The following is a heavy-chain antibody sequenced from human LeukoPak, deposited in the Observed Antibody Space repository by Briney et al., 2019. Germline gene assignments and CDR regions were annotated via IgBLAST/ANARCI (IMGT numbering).Heavy chain of an antibody. J-gene: IGHJ6*03. Sequence: ASVKVSCKASGYTFTSYGISWVRQAPGQGREWMGWISAYNGNTNYAQKLQGRVTMTTDTSTSTAYMELRSLRSDDTAVYYCARDRYCSSTSCQSYMDVWGKGTTVTVSS. CDR2: ISAYNGNT. CDR1: GYTFTSYG. CDR3: ARDRYCSSTSCQSYMDV. D-gene: IGHD2-2*01. V-gene: IGHV1-18*01.